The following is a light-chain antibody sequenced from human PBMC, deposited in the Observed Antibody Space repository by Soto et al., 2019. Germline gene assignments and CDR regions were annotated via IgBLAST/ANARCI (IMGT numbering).Light chain of an antibody. J-gene: IGKJ4*01. Sequence: EIVLTQSPGTLSLSPGERATLSCRASQSVSSSYLAWYQQKPGQAPRLLIYGASSRATGIADRFSGSGSGTDFTLTISRLEPEDFVVYYCQQYGSSPLTVGGGTKVEIK. CDR2: GAS. CDR3: QQYGSSPLT. CDR1: QSVSSSY. V-gene: IGKV3-20*01.